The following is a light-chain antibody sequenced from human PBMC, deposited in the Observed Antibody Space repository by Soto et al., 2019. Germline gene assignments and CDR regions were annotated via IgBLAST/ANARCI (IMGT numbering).Light chain of an antibody. Sequence: EIVMTQSPATLSLSPGERATLSCRASQSVSSNLAWYQQKPGQAPSLLLYDISARATGIPTRFSGSGSGTEFTLTISSLQSEEFAVYYCQKYNDWPLTFGGGTKVEIK. CDR2: DIS. CDR3: QKYNDWPLT. V-gene: IGKV3D-15*01. CDR1: QSVSSN. J-gene: IGKJ4*01.